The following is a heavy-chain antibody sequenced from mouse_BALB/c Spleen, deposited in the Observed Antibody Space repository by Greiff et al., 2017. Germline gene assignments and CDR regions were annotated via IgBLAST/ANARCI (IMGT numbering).Heavy chain of an antibody. J-gene: IGHJ4*01. D-gene: IGHD1-2*01. V-gene: IGHV5-12-1*01. CDR3: ARQFITTATDAMDY. Sequence: EVQGVESGGGLVKPGGSLKLSCAASGFAFSSYDMSWVRQTPEKRLEWVAYISSGGGSTYYPDTVKGRFTISRDNAKNTLYLQMSSLKSEDTAMYYCARQFITTATDAMDYWGQGTSVTVSS. CDR2: ISSGGGST. CDR1: GFAFSSYD.